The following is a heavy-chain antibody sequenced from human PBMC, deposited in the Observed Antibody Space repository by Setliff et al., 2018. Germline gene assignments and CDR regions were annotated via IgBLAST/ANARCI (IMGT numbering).Heavy chain of an antibody. CDR1: GYTLTSYD. V-gene: IGHV1-8*02. D-gene: IGHD2-15*01. CDR2: MNPNSGNT. Sequence: ASVKVSCKASGYTLTSYDINWVRQATGQGLEWMGWMNPNSGNTGYAQKFQGRVTMTRNTSISTAYMELSSLRSEDTAVYYCATYCSGGCCYSFLYNYYYYGMDVWGQGTTVTVSS. J-gene: IGHJ6*02. CDR3: ATYCSGGCCYSFLYNYYYYGMDV.